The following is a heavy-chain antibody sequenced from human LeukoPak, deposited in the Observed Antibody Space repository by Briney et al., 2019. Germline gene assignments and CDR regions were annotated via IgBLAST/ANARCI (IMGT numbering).Heavy chain of an antibody. J-gene: IGHJ1*01. V-gene: IGHV3-7*03. CDR3: AKEIYGDATGGRFQH. Sequence: AGGSLRLSCAGSGFTFSTYWMSWVRQAPGKWLEWVANIKQDGSEKYYVDTVKGRFTISRDNAKNSLYLQMNSVRAEDTAVYYCAKEIYGDATGGRFQHWGQGTLVTVSS. D-gene: IGHD4-17*01. CDR1: GFTFSTYW. CDR2: IKQDGSEK.